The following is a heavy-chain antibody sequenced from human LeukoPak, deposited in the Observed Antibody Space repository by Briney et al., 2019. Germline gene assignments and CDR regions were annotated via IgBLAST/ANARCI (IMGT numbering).Heavy chain of an antibody. CDR1: GGSISSGDYC. CDR3: ASRNSGSYSQLDY. V-gene: IGHV4-30-4*08. J-gene: IGHJ4*02. Sequence: SETMSLTCTVSGGSISSGDYCWSWIRQPPGKGLECIGYIYSCGSPYYNPSLKNRVTISVDTSKNQFAPKLSSVTAEDTAVYYCASRNSGSYSQLDYWGQGTLVTVSS. CDR2: IYSCGSP. D-gene: IGHD3-10*01.